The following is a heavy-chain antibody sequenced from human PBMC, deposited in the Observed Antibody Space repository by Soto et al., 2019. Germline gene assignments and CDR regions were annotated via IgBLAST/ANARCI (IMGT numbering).Heavy chain of an antibody. Sequence: SETLSLTCTVSGGSVSSESHYWSWIRQTPGKGLEWIGYIYYTGSTNYSPSLKGRVTMSVDTSRDQVSLRLRSVTRADTAVYYCARYRREAVAGYTLDNWGQGILVTVS. CDR1: GGSVSSESHY. D-gene: IGHD6-13*01. V-gene: IGHV4-61*01. CDR2: IYYTGST. CDR3: ARYRREAVAGYTLDN. J-gene: IGHJ4*02.